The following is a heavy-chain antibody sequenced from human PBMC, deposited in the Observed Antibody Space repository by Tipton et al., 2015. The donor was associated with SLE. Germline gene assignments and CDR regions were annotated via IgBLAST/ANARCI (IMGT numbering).Heavy chain of an antibody. CDR3: ARALYSSRMVRANAFDI. Sequence: GSLRLSCAASGFTFSSYGMHWVRQAPGKGLVWVAFIRHDGSNKYYADSVKGRFTISRDNSKNTLYLQMNSLRAEDTAVYYCARALYSSRMVRANAFDIWGQGTMVTVSS. V-gene: IGHV3-30*02. CDR1: GFTFSSYG. J-gene: IGHJ3*02. D-gene: IGHD6-19*01. CDR2: IRHDGSNK.